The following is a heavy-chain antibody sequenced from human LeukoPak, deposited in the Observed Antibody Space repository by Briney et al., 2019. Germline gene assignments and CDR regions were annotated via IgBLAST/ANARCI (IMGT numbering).Heavy chain of an antibody. D-gene: IGHD2-21*01. CDR2: IGTAGDT. Sequence: HPGGSLRLSCAASGFTFSSYDMHWVRQATGKGLEWVSAIGTAGDTYYPGSVKGRFTISRENAKNSLYLRMNSLRAGDTAVYYCAREHSARLEIDYWGQGTLVTVSS. J-gene: IGHJ4*02. CDR3: AREHSARLEIDY. CDR1: GFTFSSYD. V-gene: IGHV3-13*01.